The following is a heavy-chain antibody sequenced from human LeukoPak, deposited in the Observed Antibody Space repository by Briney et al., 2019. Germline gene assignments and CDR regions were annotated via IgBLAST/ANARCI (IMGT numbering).Heavy chain of an antibody. D-gene: IGHD6-13*01. CDR2: INPILGIA. CDR3: ARDIAAAGTKQARYYYYMDV. J-gene: IGHJ6*03. V-gene: IGHV1-69*04. CDR1: GGTFSSYT. Sequence: SVKVSCKASGGTFSSYTIIWVRQAPGQGLEWMGRINPILGIANYAQKFQGRVTITADKSTSTAYMELSSLRSEDTAVYYCARDIAAAGTKQARYYYYMDVWGKGTTVTVSS.